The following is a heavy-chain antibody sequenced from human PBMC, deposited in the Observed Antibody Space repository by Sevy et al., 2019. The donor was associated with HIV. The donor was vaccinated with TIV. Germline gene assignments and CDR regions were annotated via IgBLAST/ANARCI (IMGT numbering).Heavy chain of an antibody. V-gene: IGHV3-74*01. CDR3: VSLGARVRGVIITRDY. CDR1: GFTFSSYW. D-gene: IGHD3-10*01. J-gene: IGHJ4*02. Sequence: GGSLRLSCAASGFTFSSYWMHWVRQAPGKGLVWVSRINSDGSSTSYADSVKGRFTISRDNAKNTLYLQMNSLRAEDTAVYDCVSLGARVRGVIITRDYWGQGTLVTVSS. CDR2: INSDGSST.